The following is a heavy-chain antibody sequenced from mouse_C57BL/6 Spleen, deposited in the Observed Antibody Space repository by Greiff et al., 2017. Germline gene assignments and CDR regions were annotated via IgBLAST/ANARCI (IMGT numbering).Heavy chain of an antibody. CDR1: GYAFSSSW. Sequence: QVQLQQSGPELVKPGASVKISCKASGYAFSSSWMNWVKQRPGKGLEWIGRIYPGDGDTNYNGKFKGKATLTADKSSSTAYMQLSSLTSEDSAVYFCARGEMGRFYFDYWGQGTTLTVSS. D-gene: IGHD4-1*01. V-gene: IGHV1-82*01. CDR3: ARGEMGRFYFDY. CDR2: IYPGDGDT. J-gene: IGHJ2*01.